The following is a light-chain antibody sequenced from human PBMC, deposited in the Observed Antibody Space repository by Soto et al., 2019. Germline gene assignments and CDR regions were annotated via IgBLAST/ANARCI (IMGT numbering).Light chain of an antibody. CDR3: QQYNSYSYT. Sequence: DIQMTQSPSTLSASGGDRVTITCRARQSISSWLAWYQQKPEKAPKLLIHDASSLESGVPSRYSGSGSGTEFTLTISSLQPDDFATYYCQQYNSYSYTFGQGTKLEIK. CDR1: QSISSW. J-gene: IGKJ2*01. CDR2: DAS. V-gene: IGKV1-5*01.